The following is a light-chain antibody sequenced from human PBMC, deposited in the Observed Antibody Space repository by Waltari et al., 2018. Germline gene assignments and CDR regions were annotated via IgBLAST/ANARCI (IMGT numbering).Light chain of an antibody. CDR1: QRVSRA. CDR3: QHYLRLPVT. J-gene: IGKJ1*01. V-gene: IGKV3-20*01. Sequence: ELVLTQSPGTLSLSLGERATFSCRASQRVSRALACYQQKPGQAPRLLIYGASTRATGIPERFSGSGSGIDFSLTISRLEPDDFAVYYCQHYLRLPVTFGQGTTVEI. CDR2: GAS.